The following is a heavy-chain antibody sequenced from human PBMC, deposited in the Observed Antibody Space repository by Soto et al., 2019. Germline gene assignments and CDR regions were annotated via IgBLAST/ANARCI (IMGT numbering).Heavy chain of an antibody. CDR1: GYTFTSYG. J-gene: IGHJ5*02. Sequence: QVQLVQSGGEVKKPGASVKVSCKASGYTFTSYGISWVRQAPGQGLEWMGRISAYNGNTNYAQKLQGRVTMTTDTSTNTAEMELRRLRSDDTAVYYLARVVGALGHWFDPWGQGTLVTVSS. D-gene: IGHD1-26*01. CDR3: ARVVGALGHWFDP. V-gene: IGHV1-18*01. CDR2: ISAYNGNT.